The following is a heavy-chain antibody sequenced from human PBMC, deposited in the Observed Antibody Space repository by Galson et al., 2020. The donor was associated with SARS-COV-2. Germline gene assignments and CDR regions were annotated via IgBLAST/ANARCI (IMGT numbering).Heavy chain of an antibody. Sequence: GESLKISCKASGYTFSNYGISWLRQAPGQGLEWVGWISALNGDTKYAQRLQGRVTMTTDTSTNTAYMELRSLRSDDTAVYFCARSLRYRWFDPGGQGTLVTVSS. D-gene: IGHD2-2*01. J-gene: IGHJ5*02. V-gene: IGHV1-18*01. CDR1: GYTFSNYG. CDR3: ARSLRYRWFDP. CDR2: ISALNGDT.